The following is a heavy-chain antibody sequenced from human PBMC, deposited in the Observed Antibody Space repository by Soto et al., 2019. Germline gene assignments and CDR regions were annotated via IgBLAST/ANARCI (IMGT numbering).Heavy chain of an antibody. Sequence: QVQLQESGPGLVKPSDTLSLTCAVSGYSISSSNWWGWIRQPPGKGLEWIGYIYYRGSTDYNPSLKXXVTMSVATSKNQFSLKLGSVTAVDTAVYYCARGVRLDAFDIWGQGTMVTVSS. D-gene: IGHD3-10*01. CDR2: IYYRGST. CDR1: GYSISSSNW. V-gene: IGHV4-28*03. J-gene: IGHJ3*02. CDR3: ARGVRLDAFDI.